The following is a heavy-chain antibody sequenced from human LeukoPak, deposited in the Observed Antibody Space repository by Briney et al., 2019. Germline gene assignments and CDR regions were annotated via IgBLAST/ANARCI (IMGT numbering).Heavy chain of an antibody. CDR2: ISSSSSYI. CDR1: GFTFSSYS. D-gene: IGHD3-22*01. V-gene: IGHV3-21*01. CDR3: ARDPGYYDSSGYFPADY. Sequence: GGSLRLSCAASGFTFSSYSMNWVRQAPGKGPEWVSSISSSSSYIYYADSVKGRFTISRDNAKNSLYLQMNSLRAEDTAVYYCARDPGYYDSSGYFPADYWGQGTLVTVSS. J-gene: IGHJ4*02.